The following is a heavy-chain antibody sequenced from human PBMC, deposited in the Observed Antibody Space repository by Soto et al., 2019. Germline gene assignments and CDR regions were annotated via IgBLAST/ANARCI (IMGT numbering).Heavy chain of an antibody. CDR1: WFAFSGYG. V-gene: IGHV3-33*01. CDR3: AREGYCSGGGCSGGMDV. J-gene: IGHJ6*02. D-gene: IGHD2-15*01. Sequence: PGGSLRLSCAASWFAFSGYGMHWVRQAPGKGLEWVAFIWFDGSDALYSDSVKGRFSITRDNSKNTLFLQLNSLRGDDTAVYYCAREGYCSGGGCSGGMDVWGQGTTVTVSS. CDR2: IWFDGSDA.